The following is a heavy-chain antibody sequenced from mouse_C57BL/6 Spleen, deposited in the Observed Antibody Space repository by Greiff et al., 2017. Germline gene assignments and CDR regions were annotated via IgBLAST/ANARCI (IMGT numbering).Heavy chain of an antibody. Sequence: VQLQQSGPGLVAPSQSLSITCTVSGFSLTSYGVSWVRQPPGKGLEWLGVLWGDGSTNYHSALISRLIISKDNSKSQVFLKLNSLQTDDTATYYCAKTGIITTVSYYYAMDYWGQGTSVTVSS. CDR2: LWGDGST. J-gene: IGHJ4*01. CDR1: GFSLTSYG. V-gene: IGHV2-3*01. D-gene: IGHD1-1*01. CDR3: AKTGIITTVSYYYAMDY.